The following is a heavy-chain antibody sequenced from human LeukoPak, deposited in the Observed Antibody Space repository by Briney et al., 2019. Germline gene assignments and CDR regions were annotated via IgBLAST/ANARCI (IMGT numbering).Heavy chain of an antibody. CDR2: IYAGGST. CDR3: ARATPNEGMSFHF. CDR1: GFTVSTNY. J-gene: IGHJ3*01. Sequence: GGSLRLSCTVSGFTVSTNYMNWVRQAPGKGLEWVSVIYAGGSTYNADSVKGRFTISRDTLKNIVYLQMNSLRAEDTAVYYCARATPNEGMSFHFWGQGTMVTVSS. V-gene: IGHV3-66*01.